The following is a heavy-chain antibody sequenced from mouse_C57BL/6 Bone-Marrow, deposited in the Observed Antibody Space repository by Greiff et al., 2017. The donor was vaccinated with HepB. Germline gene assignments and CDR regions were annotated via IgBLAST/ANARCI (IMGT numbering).Heavy chain of an antibody. CDR3: AKKKKFPPIYYDYDEGNFDY. CDR2: IWGGGST. J-gene: IGHJ2*01. CDR1: GFSLTSYG. Sequence: QVQLQQSGPGLVAPSQSLSITCTVSGFSLTSYGVDWVRQPPGKGLEWLGVIWGGGSTNYNSALMSRLSISKDNSKSQVFLKMNSLQTDDTAMYYCAKKKKFPPIYYDYDEGNFDYWGQGTTLTVSS. D-gene: IGHD2-4*01. V-gene: IGHV2-9*01.